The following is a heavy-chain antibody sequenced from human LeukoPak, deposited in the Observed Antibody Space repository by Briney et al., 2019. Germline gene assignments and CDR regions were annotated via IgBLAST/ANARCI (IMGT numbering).Heavy chain of an antibody. CDR2: ITNNGDTT. V-gene: IGHV3-23*01. J-gene: IGHJ4*02. CDR3: ADSNYWYPVDY. Sequence: GGSLRLSCAVSGLTFSDSRMIWVRQAPGKGLEWVSSITNNGDTTYYADSVKGRFTISRDNSKNTLYLQMNSLRAEDTALYYCADSNYWYPVDYWGQGTLVTVSS. CDR1: GLTFSDSR. D-gene: IGHD4-11*01.